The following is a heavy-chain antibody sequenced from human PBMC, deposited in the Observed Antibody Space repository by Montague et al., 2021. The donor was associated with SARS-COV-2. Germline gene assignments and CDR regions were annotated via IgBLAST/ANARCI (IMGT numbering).Heavy chain of an antibody. CDR2: ISSRSSYI. D-gene: IGHD3-22*01. Sequence: SLRLSCAASGFTFSSYSMDWVRQAPGKGLEWVSSISSRSSYIYYADSVKGRFTISRDNAKNSLYLQMNSLRAEDTAVYYCARGAPTISMILVVMTGAGWYFDLWGRGTLVTVSS. V-gene: IGHV3-21*01. CDR3: ARGAPTISMILVVMTGAGWYFDL. J-gene: IGHJ2*01. CDR1: GFTFSSYS.